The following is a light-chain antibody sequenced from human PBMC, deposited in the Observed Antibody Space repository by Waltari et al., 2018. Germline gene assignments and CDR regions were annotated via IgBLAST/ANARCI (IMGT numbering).Light chain of an antibody. J-gene: IGKJ2*01. CDR2: DAF. Sequence: IVMTQSPATLGVSPGERVTLSCRASQSIGSFLVWYQQKPGQSPRLLIYDAFARAAGIPPRFSGSGSGTEFTLTISSLQSEDLAVYYCQHYIKFPHTFGQGTKLEIK. CDR1: QSIGSF. V-gene: IGKV3-15*01. CDR3: QHYIKFPHT.